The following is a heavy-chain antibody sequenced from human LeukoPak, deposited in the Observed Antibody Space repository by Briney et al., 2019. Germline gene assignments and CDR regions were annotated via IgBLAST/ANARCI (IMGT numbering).Heavy chain of an antibody. V-gene: IGHV4-34*01. Sequence: SETLSLTCAVYGGSFSGYYWSWIRQPPGKGLEWIGEINHSGSTNYNPSLKSRVTISVDTSKNQFSLKLGSVTAADTAVYYCARARGYSYGYFSWGQRTLVTVSS. D-gene: IGHD5-18*01. CDR1: GGSFSGYY. CDR3: ARARGYSYGYFS. J-gene: IGHJ4*02. CDR2: INHSGST.